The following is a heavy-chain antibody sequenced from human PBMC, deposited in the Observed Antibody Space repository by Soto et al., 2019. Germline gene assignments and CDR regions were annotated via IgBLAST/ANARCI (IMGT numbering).Heavy chain of an antibody. J-gene: IGHJ4*02. CDR2: IVVGSGNT. V-gene: IGHV1-58*01. CDR3: AAGTSALVGDY. D-gene: IGHD2-8*02. Sequence: EASVKVSCKASGFTFTSSAVQWVRQARGQRLEWIGWIVVGSGNTNYAQKFQERVTITRDMSTSTAYMELSSLRSEDTAVYYCAAGTSALVGDYWGQGTLVTVSS. CDR1: GFTFTSSA.